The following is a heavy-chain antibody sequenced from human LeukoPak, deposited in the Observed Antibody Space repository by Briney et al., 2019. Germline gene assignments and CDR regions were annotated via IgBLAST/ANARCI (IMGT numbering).Heavy chain of an antibody. CDR2: IYYSGTT. CDR1: GGSISSTTYY. J-gene: IGHJ4*02. CDR3: GRQRAGATDY. Sequence: SETLSLTCTVSGGSISSTTYYWGWIRQPPGKGLEWIGTIYYSGTTSYNPSLKSRVTMSVDTSKNQFSLKLSSVTAADTGVYYCGRQRAGATDYSGQGTLVTVSS. V-gene: IGHV4-39*01. D-gene: IGHD1-26*01.